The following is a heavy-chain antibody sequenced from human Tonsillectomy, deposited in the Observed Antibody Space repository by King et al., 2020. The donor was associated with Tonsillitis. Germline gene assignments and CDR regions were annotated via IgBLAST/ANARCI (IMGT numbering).Heavy chain of an antibody. J-gene: IGHJ4*02. CDR3: ARAGDSSASFAY. CDR1: GYSISTGYY. CDR2: KFHSGTT. Sequence: LQLQESGPGLVKPSETLSLTYAVSGYSISTGYYWGWIQQPPGKGLEWIGNKFHSGTTYNNPSLKSRVSISIDTSKNQFSLKLSSVTAADTAVYYCARAGDSSASFAYWSQGTLVTVSS. V-gene: IGHV4-38-2*01. D-gene: IGHD3-22*01.